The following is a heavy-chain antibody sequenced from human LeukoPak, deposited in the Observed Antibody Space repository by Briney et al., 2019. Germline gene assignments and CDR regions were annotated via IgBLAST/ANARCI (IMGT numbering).Heavy chain of an antibody. CDR3: AREYCSSTSCLDDP. V-gene: IGHV1-2*02. J-gene: IGHJ5*02. CDR2: INPNSGGT. Sequence: ASVKVSCKASGYTFTGYYMHWVRQAPGQGLEWMGWINPNSGGTNYAQKFQGRVTMTRDTSISTAYMELSRLRSDDTAVYYYAREYCSSTSCLDDPWGQGTLVTVSS. CDR1: GYTFTGYY. D-gene: IGHD2-2*01.